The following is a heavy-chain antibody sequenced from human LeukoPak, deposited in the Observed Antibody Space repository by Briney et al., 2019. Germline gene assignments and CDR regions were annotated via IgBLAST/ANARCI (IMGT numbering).Heavy chain of an antibody. V-gene: IGHV3-23*01. J-gene: IGHJ4*02. D-gene: IGHD6-19*01. CDR1: GFTFSSYA. CDR2: ISGSGSST. CDR3: AKDSVADFGY. Sequence: GGSLRLSCAASGFTFSSYAMTWVRQAPGKGLEWVSGISGSGSSTYYADSVKGRFTISRDNSKNTLYLQMNSLRAEDTAVYYCAKDSVADFGYWGQGTLVTVSS.